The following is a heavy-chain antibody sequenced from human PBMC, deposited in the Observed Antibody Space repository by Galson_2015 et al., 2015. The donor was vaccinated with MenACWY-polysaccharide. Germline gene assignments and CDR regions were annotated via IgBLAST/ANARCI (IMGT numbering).Heavy chain of an antibody. Sequence: SETLSLTCAVSNDSVSDTKWWTWVRQAPGKGLEWIGEVFHSGSTNYNPSLKSRVTISVDKSKNQFSLKVTSVTAADTAVYYCARAHPRGLYNWFAPWGQGILLTVSS. J-gene: IGHJ5*02. CDR3: ARAHPRGLYNWFAP. CDR2: VFHSGST. V-gene: IGHV4-4*02. CDR1: NDSVSDTKW.